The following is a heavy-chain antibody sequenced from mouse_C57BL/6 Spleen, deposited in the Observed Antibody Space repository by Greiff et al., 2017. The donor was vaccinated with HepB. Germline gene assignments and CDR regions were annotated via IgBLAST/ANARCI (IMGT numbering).Heavy chain of an antibody. CDR1: GFTFSSYG. J-gene: IGHJ4*01. CDR2: ISSGGSYT. D-gene: IGHD1-1*01. CDR3: ARDYYYGSSYPYYAMDY. Sequence: EVQLVESGGDLVKPGGSLKLSCAASGFTFSSYGMSWVRQTPDKRLEWVATISSGGSYTYYPDSVKGRFTISRDNAKNTLYLQMSSLKSEDTAMYYCARDYYYGSSYPYYAMDYWGQGTSVTVSS. V-gene: IGHV5-6*01.